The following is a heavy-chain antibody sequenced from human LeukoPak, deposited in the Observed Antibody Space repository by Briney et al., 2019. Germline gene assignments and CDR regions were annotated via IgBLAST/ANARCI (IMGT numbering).Heavy chain of an antibody. D-gene: IGHD2-15*01. CDR2: IWYDGSNK. V-gene: IGHV3-33*06. CDR1: GFTFSSYG. CDR3: AKDQAAGHFDY. Sequence: PGGSLRLSCAASGFTFSSYGMHWVRQAPGKGLEWVAVIWYDGSNKYYADSVKGRFTISRDNSKNTLYLQMNSLRAEDTAVYYCAKDQAAGHFDYWGQGTLVTVSS. J-gene: IGHJ4*02.